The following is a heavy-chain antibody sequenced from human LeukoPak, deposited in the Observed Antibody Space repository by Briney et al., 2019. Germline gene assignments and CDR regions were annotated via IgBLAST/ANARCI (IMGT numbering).Heavy chain of an antibody. CDR2: ISYDGRNK. D-gene: IGHD2/OR15-2a*01. CDR1: GFTFSSYG. Sequence: GRSLRPSCAASGFTFSSYGIHWVRQAPGKGLEWVAGISYDGRNKYYADSVKGRFTISRDISKNTLYLQMNSLRVEDTAVYYCARAFTSPTTTAWNWFDPWGQGTLVTVSS. V-gene: IGHV3-30*03. CDR3: ARAFTSPTTTAWNWFDP. J-gene: IGHJ5*02.